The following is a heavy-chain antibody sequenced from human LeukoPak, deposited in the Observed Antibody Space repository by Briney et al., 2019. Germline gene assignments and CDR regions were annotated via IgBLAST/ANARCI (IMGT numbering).Heavy chain of an antibody. Sequence: PGGSLRLSCAASGLSFGFYAMSWVRQAPGKGPEWVSSISGGGAGTYYADSVRGRFTISRDNSKNTLYLQMDSLRAEDTALYYCAKDFVRYNIQFDYWGQGALVTVSS. CDR2: ISGGGAGT. CDR1: GLSFGFYA. CDR3: AKDFVRYNIQFDY. V-gene: IGHV3-23*01. D-gene: IGHD1-14*01. J-gene: IGHJ4*02.